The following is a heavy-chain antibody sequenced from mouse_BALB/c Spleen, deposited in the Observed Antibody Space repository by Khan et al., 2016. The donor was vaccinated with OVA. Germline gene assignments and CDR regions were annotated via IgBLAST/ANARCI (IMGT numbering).Heavy chain of an antibody. J-gene: IGHJ2*01. Sequence: VKLLESGAELAKPGASVKMSCKASGYTFINYWILWVKQRPGQGLVWIGYINPSTGYTEYNQNFKDKATLTADTSSSTAYMQLSSLTSEDSAVYYCARRGLRWNFDYWGQGTTLTVSS. CDR1: GYTFINYW. CDR3: ARRGLRWNFDY. D-gene: IGHD1-1*01. V-gene: IGHV1-7*01. CDR2: INPSTGYT.